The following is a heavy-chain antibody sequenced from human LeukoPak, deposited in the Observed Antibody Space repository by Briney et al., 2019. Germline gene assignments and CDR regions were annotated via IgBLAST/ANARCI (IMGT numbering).Heavy chain of an antibody. CDR3: ARERGIVGATTKATYNWFDP. D-gene: IGHD1-26*01. CDR1: GGTFSSYA. V-gene: IGHV1-69*13. CDR2: IIPIFGTA. J-gene: IGHJ5*02. Sequence: PLASVKVSCKASGGTFSSYAISWVRQAPGQGLEWMGGIIPIFGTANYAQKFQGRVTITADESTSTAYMELSSLRSEDTAVYYCARERGIVGATTKATYNWFDPWGQGTLVTVSS.